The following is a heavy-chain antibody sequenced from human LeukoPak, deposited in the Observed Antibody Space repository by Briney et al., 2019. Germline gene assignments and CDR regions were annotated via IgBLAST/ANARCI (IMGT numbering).Heavy chain of an antibody. D-gene: IGHD6-19*01. CDR1: GGSIDSYY. CDR2: IYYTGST. J-gene: IGHJ4*02. CDR3: ARRVAVAGPIDY. Sequence: SETLSLTCTVSGGSIDSYYWTWIRQPPGKGLEWIGYIYYTGSTNYNPSLKSRVTISVDTPKNQFSLKLSSVTAADTAVYYCARRVAVAGPIDYWGQGTLVTVSS. V-gene: IGHV4-59*08.